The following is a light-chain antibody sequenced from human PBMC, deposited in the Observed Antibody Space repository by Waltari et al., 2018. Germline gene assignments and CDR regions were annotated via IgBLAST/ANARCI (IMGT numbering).Light chain of an antibody. J-gene: IGKJ1*01. V-gene: IGKV2-28*01. CDR1: QNLLHSNGYNY. CDR2: MGS. CDR3: MQPLQTPWT. Sequence: DMLLPKSHLSFPFTPENPPSIPVSRSQNLLHSNGYNYLDWYLQKPGQSPQLVIYMGSNRASGVPDRFSGSGSGTDFTLKISRVEAEDVGIYYCMQPLQTPWTFGQGTKVEIK.